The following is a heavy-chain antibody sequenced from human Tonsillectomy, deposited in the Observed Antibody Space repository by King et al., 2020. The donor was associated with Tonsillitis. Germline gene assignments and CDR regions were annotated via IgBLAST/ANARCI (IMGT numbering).Heavy chain of an antibody. CDR2: IDPSDSYT. CDR1: GYSFTSYW. Sequence: VQLVESGAEVKKPGESLRISCKGSGYSFTSYWISWVRQMPGEGLEWMGRIDPSDSYTNYSPSFQGHVTISADKSISTAYLQWSSLKASDTAMYYCARPNYHLPSQDAFDIWGQGTMVTVSS. J-gene: IGHJ3*02. V-gene: IGHV5-10-1*01. D-gene: IGHD2-2*01. CDR3: ARPNYHLPSQDAFDI.